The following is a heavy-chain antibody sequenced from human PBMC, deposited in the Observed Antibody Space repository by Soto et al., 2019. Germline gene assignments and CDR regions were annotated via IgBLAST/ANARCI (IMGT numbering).Heavy chain of an antibody. D-gene: IGHD3-3*01. CDR2: INPNSGGT. CDR3: ARGYDFWSGPYYFDY. J-gene: IGHJ4*02. Sequence: ASVKVSCKASGYTFTGYYMHWVRQAPGQGLEWMGWINPNSGGTNYAQKFQGWVTMTRDTSISTAYMELSRLRSDDTAVYYCARGYDFWSGPYYFDYWGQGTLVTV. V-gene: IGHV1-2*04. CDR1: GYTFTGYY.